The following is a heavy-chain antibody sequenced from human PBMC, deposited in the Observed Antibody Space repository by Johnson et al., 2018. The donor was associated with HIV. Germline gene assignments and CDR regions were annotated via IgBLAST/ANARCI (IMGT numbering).Heavy chain of an antibody. D-gene: IGHD1-26*01. CDR2: IPYDGSNK. J-gene: IGHJ3*02. CDR3: TTDRTIIVGANRDDAFDI. Sequence: QVQLVESGGGLVQPGGSLRLSCAASGFTFSSYAMHWVRQAPGTGLEWVAVIPYDGSNKYYADSVKGRFPISRDNSKNTLYLQMNSLTTEDTAVYYCTTDRTIIVGANRDDAFDIWGQGTMVTVSS. V-gene: IGHV3-30*04. CDR1: GFTFSSYA.